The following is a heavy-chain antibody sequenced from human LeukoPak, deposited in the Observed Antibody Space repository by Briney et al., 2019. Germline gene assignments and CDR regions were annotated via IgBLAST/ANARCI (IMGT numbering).Heavy chain of an antibody. CDR1: GFTFSSYA. Sequence: GGSLRLSCAASGFTFSSYAMSWVRQAPGKGLEWVSAISGSGGSTYYADSVKGRFTISRDNSKNTLFLQMNILRAEDTSVYYCXXXGVVPAAQIDYWGQGTLVTVSS. V-gene: IGHV3-23*01. CDR3: XXXGVVPAAQIDY. CDR2: ISGSGGST. D-gene: IGHD2-2*01. J-gene: IGHJ4*02.